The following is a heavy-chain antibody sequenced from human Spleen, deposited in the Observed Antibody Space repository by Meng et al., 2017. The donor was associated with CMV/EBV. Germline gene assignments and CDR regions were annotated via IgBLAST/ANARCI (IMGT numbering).Heavy chain of an antibody. J-gene: IGHJ4*02. D-gene: IGHD6-13*01. V-gene: IGHV3-21*01. CDR3: ARDGIAAAGLDY. CDR2: ISSSSSFI. CDR1: GFTFSVYS. Sequence: GESLKISCAASGFTFSVYSMIWVRQAPGKGLEWVSSISSSSSFISYVDSVKGRFTISRDNAENSLYLHMNGLRAEDTAVYFCARDGIAAAGLDYWGQGTLVTVSS.